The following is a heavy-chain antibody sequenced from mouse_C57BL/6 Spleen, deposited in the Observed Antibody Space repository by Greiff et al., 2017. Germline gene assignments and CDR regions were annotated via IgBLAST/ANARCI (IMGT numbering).Heavy chain of an antibody. CDR2: IDPSDSYT. D-gene: IGHD1-1*01. CDR3: ARGTTVDSWYYFDY. V-gene: IGHV1-69*01. J-gene: IGHJ2*01. CDR1: GYTFTSYW. Sequence: QVQLQQPGAELVMPGASVKLSCKASGYTFTSYWMHWVKQRPGQGLEWIGEIDPSDSYTNYNQKFKGKSPLTVDKSSSTAYMQLSSLTSEDSAVYYCARGTTVDSWYYFDYWGQGTTLTVSS.